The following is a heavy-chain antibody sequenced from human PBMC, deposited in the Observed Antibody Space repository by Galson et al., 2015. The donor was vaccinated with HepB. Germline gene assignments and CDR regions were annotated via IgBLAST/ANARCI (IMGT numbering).Heavy chain of an antibody. CDR3: ARLSGLWFGEQYYYYYMDV. J-gene: IGHJ6*03. CDR1: GYSFTSYW. V-gene: IGHV5-51*01. D-gene: IGHD3-10*01. Sequence: QSGAEVKKPGESLKISCKGSGYSFTSYWIGWVRQMPGKGLEWMGIIYPGDSDTRYSPSFQGQVTISADKSISTAYLQWSSLKASDTAMYYCARLSGLWFGEQYYYYYMDVWGKGTTVTVSS. CDR2: IYPGDSDT.